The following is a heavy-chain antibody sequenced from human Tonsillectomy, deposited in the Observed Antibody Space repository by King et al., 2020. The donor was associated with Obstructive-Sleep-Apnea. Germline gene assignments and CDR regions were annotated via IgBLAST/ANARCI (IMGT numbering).Heavy chain of an antibody. D-gene: IGHD3-9*01. CDR1: GASFSGYH. V-gene: IGHV4-34*01. CDR2: INHSGST. J-gene: IGHJ3*02. Sequence: VQLPQWGAGLLKPSETLSLSCGVYGASFSGYHWNWIRQSPGEGLEWIGEINHSGSTNYNLYLTSRVTISVDTSKSQFSLNLRSVTAADTAIYYCARGRLRYFDWLPFDAFDIWGQGTLVTVSS. CDR3: ARGRLRYFDWLPFDAFDI.